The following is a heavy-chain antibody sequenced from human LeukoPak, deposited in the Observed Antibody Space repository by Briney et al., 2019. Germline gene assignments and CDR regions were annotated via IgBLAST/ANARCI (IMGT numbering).Heavy chain of an antibody. CDR1: GGTFSSYA. CDR3: ARENWGDWLFDY. Sequence: GAPVKVSCKASGGTFSSYAISWVRQAPGQGLEWMGRIVPILGIANYAQKFQGRVTITADKSTSTAYMELSSLRSEDTAVYYCARENWGDWLFDYWGQGTLVTVSS. J-gene: IGHJ4*02. CDR2: IVPILGIA. D-gene: IGHD3-9*01. V-gene: IGHV1-69*04.